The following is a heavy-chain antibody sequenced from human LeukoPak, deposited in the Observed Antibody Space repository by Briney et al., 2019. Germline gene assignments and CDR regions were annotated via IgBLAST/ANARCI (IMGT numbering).Heavy chain of an antibody. CDR1: GYTFTGYY. V-gene: IGHV1-2*02. D-gene: IGHD3-22*01. CDR3: VTWYYYDSSGYYRLASFPI. Sequence: ASVKVSCKASGYTFTGYYMHWVRQAPGQGLEWMGWINPNSGGTNYAQKFQGRVTMPRDTSISTAYMELSRLRSDDTAVYYCVTWYYYDSSGYYRLASFPIWGQGTMVTVSS. CDR2: INPNSGGT. J-gene: IGHJ3*02.